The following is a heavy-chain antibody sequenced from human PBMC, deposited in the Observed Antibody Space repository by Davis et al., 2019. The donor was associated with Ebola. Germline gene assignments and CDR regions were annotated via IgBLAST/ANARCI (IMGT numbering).Heavy chain of an antibody. D-gene: IGHD3-3*01. J-gene: IGHJ5*02. CDR1: GYTFTTYA. CDR2: INAGNGNT. Sequence: AASVKVSCKASGYTFTTYAMHWVRQAPGQTLEWMGWINAGNGNTKYSQRFQGRVTITRDTSASTAYMELSSLRFEDTAVYYCARDSEYYDFWSGYYTWRFDPWGQGTLVTVSS. CDR3: ARDSEYYDFWSGYYTWRFDP. V-gene: IGHV1-3*01.